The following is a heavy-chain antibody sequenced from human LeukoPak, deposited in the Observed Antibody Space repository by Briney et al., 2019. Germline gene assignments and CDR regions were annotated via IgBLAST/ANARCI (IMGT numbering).Heavy chain of an antibody. V-gene: IGHV4-4*07. CDR3: ARAIWYGSGTTAFYY. CDR1: GGSISSYY. D-gene: IGHD3-10*01. CDR2: IYNSGST. J-gene: IGHJ4*02. Sequence: PSETLSLTCTVSGGSISSYYWSWIRQPAGKGLEWIGRIYNSGSTNYNTNYNPSLTSRVTMSVDTSKNQFSLKLNSMSAADTTVYFCARAIWYGSGTTAFYYWGQGTLVTVSP.